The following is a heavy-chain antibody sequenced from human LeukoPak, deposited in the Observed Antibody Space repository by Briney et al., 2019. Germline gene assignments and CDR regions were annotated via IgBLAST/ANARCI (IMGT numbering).Heavy chain of an antibody. CDR2: INPNSGDT. D-gene: IGHD3-3*01. CDR3: ARKIFGVVRYYYYYGMDV. Sequence: ASVKVSCKASGYTFTGYYVHWVRQAPGQGLEWMGRINPNSGDTNYAQKFQGRVTMTRDTSISTAYMELSRLRSDDTAVYYCARKIFGVVRYYYYYGMDVWGQGTTVTVSS. J-gene: IGHJ6*02. V-gene: IGHV1-2*06. CDR1: GYTFTGYY.